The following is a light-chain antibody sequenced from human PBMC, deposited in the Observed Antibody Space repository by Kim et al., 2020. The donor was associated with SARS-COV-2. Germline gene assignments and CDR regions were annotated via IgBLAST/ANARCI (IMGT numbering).Light chain of an antibody. J-gene: IGKJ2*01. CDR2: GAS. CDR1: QSVTNNY. Sequence: EVVLTQSPGTLSLSPGERATLSCRASQSVTNNYLGWYQQKPGQAPRLLMYGASSRANDIPDRFSGSGSRKDFTLTISRLEPEDFAVYYCQQYGSTPYTFGQGTKLEI. CDR3: QQYGSTPYT. V-gene: IGKV3-20*01.